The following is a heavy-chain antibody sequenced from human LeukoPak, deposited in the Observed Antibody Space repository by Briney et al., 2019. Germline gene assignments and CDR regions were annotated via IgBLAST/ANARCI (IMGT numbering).Heavy chain of an antibody. V-gene: IGHV1-58*02. J-gene: IGHJ4*02. CDR2: IVVGSGNT. CDR3: AAAVYCSGGSCYDFDY. CDR1: GFTFTSSA. D-gene: IGHD2-15*01. Sequence: ASVKVSCKASGFTFTSSAMQWVRQARGQRLEWIGWIVVGSGNTNYAQKFQERVTITRDMSTSTVYMELSSLRSEDTAVYYCAAAVYCSGGSCYDFDYWGQGTLVTVSS.